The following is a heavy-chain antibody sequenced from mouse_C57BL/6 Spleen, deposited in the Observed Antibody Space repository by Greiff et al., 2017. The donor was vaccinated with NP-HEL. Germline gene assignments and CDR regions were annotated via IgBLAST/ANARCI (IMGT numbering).Heavy chain of an antibody. Sequence: QVQLQQPGAELVKPGASVKLSCKASGYTFTSYWMHWVKQRPGQGLEWIGMIHPNSGSTNYNEKFKSKATLTVDKSSSTADMQLSSLTSEDSAVYYCARRESNYWYFDVWGTGTTVTVSS. D-gene: IGHD2-5*01. J-gene: IGHJ1*03. CDR2: IHPNSGST. CDR1: GYTFTSYW. V-gene: IGHV1-64*01. CDR3: ARRESNYWYFDV.